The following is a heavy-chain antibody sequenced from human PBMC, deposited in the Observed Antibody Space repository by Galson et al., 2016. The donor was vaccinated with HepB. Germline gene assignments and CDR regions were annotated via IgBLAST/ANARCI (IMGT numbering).Heavy chain of an antibody. J-gene: IGHJ3*02. CDR1: GFSVSSKY. Sequence: SLRLSCAASGFSVSSKYMNWVRQIPGKGLEWVSYITGSGGFTQYADSVKGRFTISRDNSKNTLFLQMSSLRAEDTAVFYCAKDLSYNEHAFDMWGQGTMVTVSS. CDR3: AKDLSYNEHAFDM. D-gene: IGHD5-24*01. CDR2: ITGSGGFT. V-gene: IGHV3-23*01.